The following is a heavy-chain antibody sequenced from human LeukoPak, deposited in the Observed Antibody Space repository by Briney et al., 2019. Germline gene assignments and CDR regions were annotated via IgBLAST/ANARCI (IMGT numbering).Heavy chain of an antibody. Sequence: PSETLSLTCTVSGGSLSSYYWSWIRQPPGKGLEWIGYIRYTGSTNYNPSLMSRVTISADTSNNQFSLKLNSVTAADTAVYYCAREWDGSGSYPDYWGQGTLVTVSS. CDR2: IRYTGST. CDR3: AREWDGSGSYPDY. J-gene: IGHJ4*02. CDR1: GGSLSSYY. V-gene: IGHV4-59*01. D-gene: IGHD3-10*01.